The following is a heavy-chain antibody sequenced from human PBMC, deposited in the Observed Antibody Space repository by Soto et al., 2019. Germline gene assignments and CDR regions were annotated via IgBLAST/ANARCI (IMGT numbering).Heavy chain of an antibody. Sequence: QVYLVQSGGGVVQPGRSLRLSCAASGFTSRNNGFHWARQAPGRGLEWVEVIWFDGSEIYYADSVKGRFTISRDNSNSALFLQMDYLRAEDTAMYYCARYNSGHSDYWGQGTPVTVSS. CDR2: IWFDGSEI. D-gene: IGHD1-26*01. CDR3: ARYNSGHSDY. CDR1: GFTSRNNG. V-gene: IGHV3-33*01. J-gene: IGHJ4*02.